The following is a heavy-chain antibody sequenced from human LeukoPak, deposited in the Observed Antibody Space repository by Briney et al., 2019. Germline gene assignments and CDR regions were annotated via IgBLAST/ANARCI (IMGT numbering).Heavy chain of an antibody. CDR2: ISYDGSNK. CDR3: AKQYGDHYWYFDL. D-gene: IGHD2-21*02. CDR1: GFTFSSYG. Sequence: PGRSLRLSCAASGFTFSSYGMHWVRQAPGKGLEWVAVISYDGSNKYYADSVKGRFTISRDNSKDTLYLQMNNLRAEDTAVYYCAKQYGDHYWYFDLWGRGTLVTVSS. V-gene: IGHV3-30*18. J-gene: IGHJ2*01.